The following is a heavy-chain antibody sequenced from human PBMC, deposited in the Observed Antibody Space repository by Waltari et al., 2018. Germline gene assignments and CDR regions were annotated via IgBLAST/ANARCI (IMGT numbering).Heavy chain of an antibody. V-gene: IGHV3-53*01. CDR1: GFTVSSNY. J-gene: IGHJ6*02. D-gene: IGHD6-13*01. CDR2: IYSGGST. Sequence: EVQLVESGGGLIQPGGSLRLSCAASGFTVSSNYMSWVRQAPGKGLEWVSVIYSGGSTYYEDSGKGRFTISRDNSKNTLYLQMNSLRAEDTAVYYCARDMSSSWPYYYYYGMDVWGQGTTVTVSS. CDR3: ARDMSSSWPYYYYYGMDV.